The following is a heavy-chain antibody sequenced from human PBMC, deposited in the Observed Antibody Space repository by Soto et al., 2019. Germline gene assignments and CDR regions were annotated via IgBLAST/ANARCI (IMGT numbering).Heavy chain of an antibody. Sequence: DVPLLESGAGLVKPGGSLRLSCAASGFTFSSYAMSWVRQAPVKGQEWVSGVSGSGGRIYYADSVKGRFTISRDHSKNTLYVHMNPLRADDTPVYYWAKAGGFGGYWYFDLWGRGTLVTLSA. CDR2: VSGSGGRI. D-gene: IGHD3-10*01. CDR3: AKAGGFGGYWYFDL. J-gene: IGHJ2*01. V-gene: IGHV3-23*01. CDR1: GFTFSSYA.